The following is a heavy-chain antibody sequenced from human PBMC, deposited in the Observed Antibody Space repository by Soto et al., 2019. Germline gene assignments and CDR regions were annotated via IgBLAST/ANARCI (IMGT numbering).Heavy chain of an antibody. CDR2: INHSGST. J-gene: IGHJ4*02. V-gene: IGHV4-34*01. CDR3: AREVGGGWLQLKRGFDY. Sequence: SSETLSLTCAVYGGTFSGYYWSLIRQPPGKGLEWIGEINHSGSTNYNPSLKSRVTLSVDTSKNQFSLKLSSVNAEDTAVYYCAREVGGGWLQLKRGFDYWGQGTRVTV. D-gene: IGHD5-12*01. CDR1: GGTFSGYY.